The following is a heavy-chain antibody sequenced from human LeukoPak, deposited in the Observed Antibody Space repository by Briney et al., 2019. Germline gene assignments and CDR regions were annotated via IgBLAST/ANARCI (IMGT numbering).Heavy chain of an antibody. CDR1: GFTFDDYA. Sequence: GESLRLSCTASGFTFDDYAMHWVRQAPGQGLEWVSGISWNSGSIGYADSVKGRFTISRDNAKNSLYLQMNSLRAEDTVLYYCAKVSANIAAAGVFAYWGQGTLVTVPS. J-gene: IGHJ4*02. D-gene: IGHD6-13*01. CDR3: AKVSANIAAAGVFAY. CDR2: ISWNSGSI. V-gene: IGHV3-9*01.